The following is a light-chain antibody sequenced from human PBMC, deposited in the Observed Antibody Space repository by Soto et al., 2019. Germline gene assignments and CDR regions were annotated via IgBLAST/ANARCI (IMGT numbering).Light chain of an antibody. J-gene: IGKJ4*01. CDR3: QQHGTSPI. CDR2: GAS. CDR1: QAVSSIL. Sequence: VGLSRSPGTLSLSTRETATISCRASQAVSSILLAWYQQKPGEAPRLLIYGASSRATGIPDRFSGSGSGTDFTLTVSRLEPEDFAVYYCQQHGTSPIFGGGTKVDIK. V-gene: IGKV3-20*01.